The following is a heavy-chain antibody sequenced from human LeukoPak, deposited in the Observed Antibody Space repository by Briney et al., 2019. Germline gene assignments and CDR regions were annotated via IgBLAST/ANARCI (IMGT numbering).Heavy chain of an antibody. CDR2: ISSSGSMI. CDR3: ASLRYFDWLPGY. CDR1: GFTFSSYE. D-gene: IGHD3-9*01. V-gene: IGHV3-48*03. Sequence: HSGGSLRLSCAASGFTFSSYEMNWVRQAPGKGLEWVSYISSSGSMIYYADSVKGRFTISRDSTKNSLYLQMNSLRAEDTAFYYCASLRYFDWLPGYWGQGTLVTVSS. J-gene: IGHJ4*02.